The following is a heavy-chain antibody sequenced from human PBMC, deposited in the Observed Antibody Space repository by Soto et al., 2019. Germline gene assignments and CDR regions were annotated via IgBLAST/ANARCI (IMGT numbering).Heavy chain of an antibody. D-gene: IGHD6-13*01. CDR1: GFTFSSYG. V-gene: IGHV3-30*18. CDR3: AKDEGIDYYYYGMDV. J-gene: IGHJ6*02. Sequence: QVQLVESGGGVVQPGRSLRLSCAASGFTFSSYGMHWVRQAPGKGLEWVAVISYDGSNKYYADSVKGRFTISRDNSKNTLYLQMNSLRAEDTAVYYCAKDEGIDYYYYGMDVWGQGTTVTVSS. CDR2: ISYDGSNK.